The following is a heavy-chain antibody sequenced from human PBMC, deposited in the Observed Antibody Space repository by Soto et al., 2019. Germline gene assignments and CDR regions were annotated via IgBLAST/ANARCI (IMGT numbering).Heavy chain of an antibody. V-gene: IGHV5-10-1*01. CDR1: GYSFTSYW. D-gene: IGHD6-19*01. J-gene: IGHJ6*02. CDR2: IDPSDSYT. Sequence: GESLKISCKGSGYSFTSYWIGWVRQMPGKGLEWMGRIDPSDSYTNYSPSFQGHVTISADKSISTAYLQWSSLKASDTAMYCCARLGIAVEDYYYYGMDVWGQGTTVTVSS. CDR3: ARLGIAVEDYYYYGMDV.